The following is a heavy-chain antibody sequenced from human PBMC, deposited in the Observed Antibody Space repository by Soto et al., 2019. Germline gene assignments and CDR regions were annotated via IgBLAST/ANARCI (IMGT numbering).Heavy chain of an antibody. CDR1: CGSISSSDHY. J-gene: IGHJ6*02. CDR2: MCYSRRT. CDR3: ARHNYGVDV. Sequence: PSATLSLTCTVSCGSISSSDHYWGWIRQPPGRGLEWMGRMCYSRRTYYNPPLESRVTISIDTSRNHFSLKLTSVTAADTAVYFCARHNYGVDVWGQGTTVTVSS. V-gene: IGHV4-39*01.